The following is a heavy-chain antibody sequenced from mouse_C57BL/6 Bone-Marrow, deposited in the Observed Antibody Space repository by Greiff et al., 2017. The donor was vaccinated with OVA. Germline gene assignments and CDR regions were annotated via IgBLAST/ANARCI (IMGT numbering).Heavy chain of an antibody. CDR3: ARGDPRFAY. Sequence: VQLQQPGAELVMPGASVKLSCKASGYTFTSYWMHWVKQRPGQGLEWIGEIDPSDSYTNYNQKFKGKSTLTVDKSSSTAYMQLSSLTSEDSAVYYCARGDPRFAYWVQGTLVTVSA. J-gene: IGHJ3*01. V-gene: IGHV1-69*01. CDR1: GYTFTSYW. CDR2: IDPSDSYT.